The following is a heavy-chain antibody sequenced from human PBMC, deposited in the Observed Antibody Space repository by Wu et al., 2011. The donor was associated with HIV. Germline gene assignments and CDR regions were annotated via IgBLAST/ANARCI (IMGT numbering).Heavy chain of an antibody. CDR3: ARGLDRTVAAQYIGF. Sequence: QVQLVQSGAEVKKPGSSVKVSCKTSGGTFSSCAISWVRQAPGQGLEWMGGIIPMFGTPNYARKFQGRVTITADESTSTAYMELSSLRSEDTAVYYCARGLDRTVAAQYIGFWGQGTLVTVSS. D-gene: IGHD6-6*01. V-gene: IGHV1-69*12. CDR2: IIPMFGTP. J-gene: IGHJ4*02. CDR1: GGTFSSCA.